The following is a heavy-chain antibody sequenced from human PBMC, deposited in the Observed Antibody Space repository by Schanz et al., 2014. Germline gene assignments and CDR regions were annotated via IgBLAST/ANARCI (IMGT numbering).Heavy chain of an antibody. Sequence: QVQLQESGPGLVKPSDTLSLTCAVSGYSINTSDWWGWIRQPPGKGLEWIGYIYYSGTTYYNPSLKSRVTISVSTSKTQFSLKLSSVTAADTAVYYCARDALGGPHNWFDPWGQGTLVSVSS. CDR3: ARDALGGPHNWFDP. V-gene: IGHV4-28*03. D-gene: IGHD3-16*01. J-gene: IGHJ5*02. CDR1: GYSINTSDW. CDR2: IYYSGTT.